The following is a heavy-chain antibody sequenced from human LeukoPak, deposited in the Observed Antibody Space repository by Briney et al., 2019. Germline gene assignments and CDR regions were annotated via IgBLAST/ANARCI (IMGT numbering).Heavy chain of an antibody. D-gene: IGHD1-26*01. J-gene: IGHJ3*02. CDR3: ARGPYSGSYYSVNAFDI. CDR1: GGSINYSSYY. CDR2: IYYSGST. Sequence: PSETLSLKSTVSGGSINYSSYYRSWIRQPPGKGLESNGYIYYSGSTNYNPSLKSRVAISVDPSKNQFCLKLSSVTAADTAVYYCARGPYSGSYYSVNAFDIWGQGTMVTVSS. V-gene: IGHV4-61*01.